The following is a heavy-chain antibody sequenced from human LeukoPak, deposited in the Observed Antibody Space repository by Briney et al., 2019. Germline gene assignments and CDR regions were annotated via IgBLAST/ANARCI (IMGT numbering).Heavy chain of an antibody. CDR2: INHSGST. D-gene: IGHD3-9*01. CDR1: GGSFSGYY. V-gene: IGHV4-34*01. J-gene: IGHJ4*02. Sequence: SETLSLSCAVYGGSFSGYYWSWIRQPPGKGLEWIGEINHSGSTNYNPSLKSRVTISVDTSKNQFSLKLSSVTAADTAVYYCARGSNYDILTGYVDYWGQGTLVTVSS. CDR3: ARGSNYDILTGYVDY.